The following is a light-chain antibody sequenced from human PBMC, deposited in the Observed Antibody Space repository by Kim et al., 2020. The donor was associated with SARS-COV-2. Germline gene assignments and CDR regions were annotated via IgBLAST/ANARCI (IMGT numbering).Light chain of an antibody. CDR1: QGISSY. CDR2: AAS. V-gene: IGKV1-8*01. Sequence: AIRMTQSPSSFSASTGDRVTITCRASQGISSYLAWYQQKPGKAPKLLIYAASTLQSGVPSRFSGSGSGTDFTLTIGCLQSEDFATYYCQQYYSYPVTFGQGTKVDIK. J-gene: IGKJ1*01. CDR3: QQYYSYPVT.